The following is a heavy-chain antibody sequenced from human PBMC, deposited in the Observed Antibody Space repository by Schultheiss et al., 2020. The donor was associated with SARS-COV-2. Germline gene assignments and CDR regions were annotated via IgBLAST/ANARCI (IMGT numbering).Heavy chain of an antibody. CDR3: ARSAGADPYDFWSGWPTYGMDV. CDR1: GGSISSGGYY. CDR2: IYYSGST. V-gene: IGHV4-30-4*02. Sequence: SETLSLTCAVSGGSISSGGYYWSWIRQPPGKGLEWIGYIYYSGSTYYNPSLKSRVTISVDTSKNQFSLKLSSVTAADTAVYYCARSAGADPYDFWSGWPTYGMDVWGQGTTVTVSS. J-gene: IGHJ6*02. D-gene: IGHD3-3*01.